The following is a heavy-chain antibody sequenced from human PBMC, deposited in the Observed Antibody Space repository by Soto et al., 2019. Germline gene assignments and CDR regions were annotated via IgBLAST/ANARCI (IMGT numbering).Heavy chain of an antibody. CDR2: ITNKENGEAT. CDR1: GFSFPNAW. J-gene: IGHJ4*02. V-gene: IGHV3-15*06. CDR3: TPGRFGSNEWSFDY. Sequence: EVQLVESGGGLVEPGGSVRLSCAASGFSFPNAWKTWVRQAPGKGLAWVGRITNKENGEATKYAAPVKGRFTISRDDSENILYLQMDSLQTEDTAVYYCTPGRFGSNEWSFDYWGQGTLVTVSS. D-gene: IGHD2-8*01.